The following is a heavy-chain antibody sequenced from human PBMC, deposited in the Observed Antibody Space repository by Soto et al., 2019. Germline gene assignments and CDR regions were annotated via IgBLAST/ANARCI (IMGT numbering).Heavy chain of an antibody. CDR2: IYYTGST. V-gene: IGHV4-31*03. CDR1: GGSISSGNYY. J-gene: IGHJ5*02. Sequence: PSETLSLTCTVSGGSISSGNYYWTWIRQHPGKGLEWIAYIYYTGSTYYNPSLKSRVTISLDTSKNQFSLKLSSVTAADTAVYYCARGVTRNRFDPWGQGTLVTVSS. CDR3: ARGVTRNRFDP.